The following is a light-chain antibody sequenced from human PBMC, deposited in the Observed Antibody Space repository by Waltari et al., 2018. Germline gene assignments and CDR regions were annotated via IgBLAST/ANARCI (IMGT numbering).Light chain of an antibody. CDR1: SSDVGGYNY. J-gene: IGLJ2*01. Sequence: QSALTQPASVSGSPGQSITISCTGTSSDVGGYNYVSWYQQHPGKAPKLRIYEVSHRPTGVSNRLSGSKSGNTASLTISGLQAEDEAAYYCSSYTSSSTLVFGGGTKLTVL. CDR3: SSYTSSSTLV. V-gene: IGLV2-14*01. CDR2: EVS.